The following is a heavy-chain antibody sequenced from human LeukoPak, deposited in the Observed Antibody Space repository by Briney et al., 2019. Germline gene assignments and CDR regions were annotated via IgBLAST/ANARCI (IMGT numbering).Heavy chain of an antibody. D-gene: IGHD6-19*01. J-gene: IGHJ4*02. CDR3: ASARGGWYIS. Sequence: SETLSLTCTVSGGSINNGGYYWSWIRQHPGKGLEWIGYIYYSGSSYYNPSLRSRVTISVDTSKNHFSLKLSSVTAADTAVYYCASARGGWYISWGQGTLVTVSS. CDR2: IYYSGSS. V-gene: IGHV4-31*03. CDR1: GGSINNGGYY.